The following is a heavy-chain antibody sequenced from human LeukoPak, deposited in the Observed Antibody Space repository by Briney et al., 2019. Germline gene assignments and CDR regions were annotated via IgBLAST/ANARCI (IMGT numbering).Heavy chain of an antibody. D-gene: IGHD3-22*01. CDR2: INTNTGNP. Sequence: GASVKVSCKACGYTFTSYAMKWVRQAPGQGLEWMGWINTNTGNPTYAQGFTGRFVFSLDTSVSTACLQISSLKAEDTAVYYCARDSVPMIVVVIADSEYYQHWGQGTLVTVSS. CDR3: ARDSVPMIVVVIADSEYYQH. V-gene: IGHV7-4-1*02. CDR1: GYTFTSYA. J-gene: IGHJ1*01.